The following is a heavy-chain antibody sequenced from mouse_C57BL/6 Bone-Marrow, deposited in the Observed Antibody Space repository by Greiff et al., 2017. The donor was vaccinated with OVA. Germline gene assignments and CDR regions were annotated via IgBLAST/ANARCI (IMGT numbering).Heavy chain of an antibody. CDR3: ARSEWLLRYY. CDR2: IHPNSGST. D-gene: IGHD2-3*01. Sequence: QVQLQQPGAELVKPGASVKLSCKASGYTFTSYWMHWVKQRPGQGLEWIGMIHPNSGSTNYNEKFKSKATLSVDKSSSTAYMQLSSLTSEDSAVYYCARSEWLLRYYWGQGTTLTFSS. CDR1: GYTFTSYW. J-gene: IGHJ2*01. V-gene: IGHV1-64*01.